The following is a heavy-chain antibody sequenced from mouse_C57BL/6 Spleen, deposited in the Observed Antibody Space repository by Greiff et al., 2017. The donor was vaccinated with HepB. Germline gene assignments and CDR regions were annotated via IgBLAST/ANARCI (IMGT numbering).Heavy chain of an antibody. CDR1: GFTFSDYG. D-gene: IGHD4-1*02. CDR3: ARSTGTGFDY. V-gene: IGHV5-17*01. J-gene: IGHJ2*01. CDR2: ISSGSSTI. Sequence: EVKLVESGGGLVKPGGSLKLSCAASGFTFSDYGMHWVRQAPEKGLEWVAYISSGSSTIYYADTVKGRFTISRDNAKNTLFLQMTSPRSEDTAMYYCARSTGTGFDYWGQGTTLTVSS.